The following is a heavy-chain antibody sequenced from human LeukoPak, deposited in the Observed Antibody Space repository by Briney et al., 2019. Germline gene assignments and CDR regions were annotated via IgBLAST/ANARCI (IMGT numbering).Heavy chain of an antibody. V-gene: IGHV4-4*07. D-gene: IGHD3-10*01. J-gene: IGHJ3*02. CDR2: ISTSGST. Sequence: SETLSLTCTVSGGSISSYYWSWIRQPAGKGLESIGHISTSGSTNYNPSLKSRVTMSVDTSKNQFSLKLSSVTAADTAVYYCARSDGYGLVGIWGQGTMVTVSS. CDR1: GGSISSYY. CDR3: ARSDGYGLVGI.